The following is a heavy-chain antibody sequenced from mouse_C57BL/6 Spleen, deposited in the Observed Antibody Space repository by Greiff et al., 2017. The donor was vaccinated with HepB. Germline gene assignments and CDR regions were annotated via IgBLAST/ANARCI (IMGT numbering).Heavy chain of an antibody. CDR1: GYTFTSYW. Sequence: QVHVKQPGAELVKPGASVKLSCKASGYTFTSYWMQWVKQRPGQGLEWIGEIDPSDSYTNYNQKFKGKATLTVDTSSSTAYMQLSSLTSEDSAVYYCARKEVYDGTLYYAMDYWGQGTSVTVSS. J-gene: IGHJ4*01. D-gene: IGHD2-12*01. V-gene: IGHV1-50*01. CDR3: ARKEVYDGTLYYAMDY. CDR2: IDPSDSYT.